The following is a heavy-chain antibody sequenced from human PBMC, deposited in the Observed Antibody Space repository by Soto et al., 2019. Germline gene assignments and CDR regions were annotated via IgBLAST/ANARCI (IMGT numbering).Heavy chain of an antibody. Sequence: EVQLLESGGGLVQPGGSLRLYCAASGFTFSRYAMNWVRRAPGKGLEWVSGITGSGGSTFYADSVKGRFTVSRDNSRDSLFLQMNSLRAEDTAVYYCAKEFSPVSRGSFDNWGQGTLVTVSS. CDR3: AKEFSPVSRGSFDN. D-gene: IGHD3-10*01. J-gene: IGHJ4*02. CDR2: ITGSGGST. V-gene: IGHV3-23*01. CDR1: GFTFSRYA.